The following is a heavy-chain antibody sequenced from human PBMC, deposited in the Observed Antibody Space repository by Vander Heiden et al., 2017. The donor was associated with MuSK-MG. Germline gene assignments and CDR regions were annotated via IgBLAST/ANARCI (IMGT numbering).Heavy chain of an antibody. V-gene: IGHV1-69*01. CDR1: GGTFSSYA. Sequence: QVQLVQSGAEEKKPGSSVKVSCKASGGTFSSYAISWVRQAPGQGLEWMGGIIPIFGTANYAQKFQGRVTITADESTSTAYMELSSLRSEDTAVYYCARDRYDILTGYYYYMDVWGKGTTVTVSS. J-gene: IGHJ6*03. CDR3: ARDRYDILTGYYYYMDV. CDR2: IIPIFGTA. D-gene: IGHD3-9*01.